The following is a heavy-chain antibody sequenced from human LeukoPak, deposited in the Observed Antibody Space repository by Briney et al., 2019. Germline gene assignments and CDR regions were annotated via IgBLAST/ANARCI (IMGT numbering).Heavy chain of an antibody. Sequence: PGGSLRLSCAASGFTFSSYWMSWVRQAPGKGLEWVANIKQDGSEKYYVDSVKGRFTISRDNAKNSLYLQMNSLRAEDTAVYYCARDRYLFFWSDYPRSDAFDIWGQGTMVTVSS. CDR2: IKQDGSEK. CDR1: GFTFSSYW. J-gene: IGHJ3*02. D-gene: IGHD3-3*01. V-gene: IGHV3-7*01. CDR3: ARDRYLFFWSDYPRSDAFDI.